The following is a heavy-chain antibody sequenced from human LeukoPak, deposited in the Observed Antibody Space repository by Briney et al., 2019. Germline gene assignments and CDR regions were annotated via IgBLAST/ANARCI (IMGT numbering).Heavy chain of an antibody. Sequence: GRSLRLSCAASGFTFSNYAMSWVRQAPGKGLEWVSCISGSSSSTYNADPVKGRFTISRDNSKSTLYLQMNSLRNEDTAVYYCARGIFWSGPYYFDYWGQGTLVTVSS. D-gene: IGHD3-3*01. J-gene: IGHJ4*02. V-gene: IGHV3-23*01. CDR2: ISGSSSST. CDR3: ARGIFWSGPYYFDY. CDR1: GFTFSNYA.